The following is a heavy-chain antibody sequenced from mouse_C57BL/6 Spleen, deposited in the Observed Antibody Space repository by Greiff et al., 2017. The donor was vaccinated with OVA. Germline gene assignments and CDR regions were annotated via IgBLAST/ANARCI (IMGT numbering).Heavy chain of an antibody. Sequence: VQLQQSGAELVRPGASVTLSCKASGYTFTDYEMHWVKQTPVHGLEWIGAIDPETGGTAYNPKFKGKAILTADKSSSTAYMELRSLTSEDSAVYYCTRCPYYGVDYWGQGTTLTVSS. CDR1: GYTFTDYE. J-gene: IGHJ2*01. CDR2: IDPETGGT. V-gene: IGHV1-15*01. CDR3: TRCPYYGVDY. D-gene: IGHD1-2*01.